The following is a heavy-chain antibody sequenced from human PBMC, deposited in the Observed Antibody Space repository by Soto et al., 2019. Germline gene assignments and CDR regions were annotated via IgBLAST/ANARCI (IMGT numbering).Heavy chain of an antibody. CDR2: ISSSRSYI. CDR3: ARGYYGSGSLDLSGMDV. CDR1: GFTFSSYS. V-gene: IGHV3-21*01. Sequence: GGSLRLSCAASGFTFSSYSMNWVRQAPGEGLEWVSSISSSRSYIYYADSVKGRFTISRDTAKNSLYLQMNSLRAEDTAVYYCARGYYGSGSLDLSGMDVWGQGTTVTVSS. J-gene: IGHJ6*02. D-gene: IGHD3-10*01.